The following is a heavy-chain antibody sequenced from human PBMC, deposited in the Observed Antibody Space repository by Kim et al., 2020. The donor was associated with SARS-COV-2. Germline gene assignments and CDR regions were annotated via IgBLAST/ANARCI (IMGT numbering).Heavy chain of an antibody. V-gene: IGHV1-3*01. J-gene: IGHJ5*02. CDR3: AGGGGSSWYGGFDP. Sequence: SQKFQGRVTITRDTSASTAYMELSSLRSEDTAVYYCAGGGGSSWYGGFDPWGQGTLVTVSS. D-gene: IGHD6-13*01.